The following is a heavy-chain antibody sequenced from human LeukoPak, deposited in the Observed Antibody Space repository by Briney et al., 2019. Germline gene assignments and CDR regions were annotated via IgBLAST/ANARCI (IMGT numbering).Heavy chain of an antibody. CDR2: IYTSGST. CDR1: GASISSYY. D-gene: IGHD1/OR15-1a*01. Sequence: SETLSLTYTVSGASISSYYWSWIRPPPGKGLEWIGYIYTSGSTNYNPSLKSRVTISVDTSKNQFSLQLSTVTAADPAVYYCAKIFSPNKFDPWGQGTLVTVSS. J-gene: IGHJ5*02. CDR3: AKIFSPNKFDP. V-gene: IGHV4-4*09.